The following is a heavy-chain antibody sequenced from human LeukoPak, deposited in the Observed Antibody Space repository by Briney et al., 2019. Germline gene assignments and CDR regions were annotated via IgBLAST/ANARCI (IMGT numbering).Heavy chain of an antibody. J-gene: IGHJ5*02. Sequence: GASVKVSCKASGYTFTNYPMHWVRQAPGQRLEWMGWINAGNGNTKYSQKFQGRLTFIRDTYATTVYMELSSLRFEDTAVYYCARDGGCSTTFCYDGTPRSGWFDPWGQGTLVTVSS. D-gene: IGHD2-2*01. CDR1: GYTFTNYP. V-gene: IGHV1-3*01. CDR3: ARDGGCSTTFCYDGTPRSGWFDP. CDR2: INAGNGNT.